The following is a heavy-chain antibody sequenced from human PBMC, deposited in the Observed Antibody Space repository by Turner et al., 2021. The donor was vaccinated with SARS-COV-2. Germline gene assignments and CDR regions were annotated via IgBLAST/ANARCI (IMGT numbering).Heavy chain of an antibody. V-gene: IGHV3-23*01. D-gene: IGHD1-26*01. J-gene: IGHJ4*02. CDR3: AKCVTTCQTKGLDN. CDR1: GFPFNNFA. Sequence: EVQLLESGGGLVQPGGSLRLSCAAAGFPFNNFAMSWVRQAPGKGLEWVSAINGTGHVTHYVDSVKGRFTISRDSSKNTLYLQMNSLRVEDTAIYYCAKCVTTCQTKGLDNWGQGTLVTESS. CDR2: INGTGHVT.